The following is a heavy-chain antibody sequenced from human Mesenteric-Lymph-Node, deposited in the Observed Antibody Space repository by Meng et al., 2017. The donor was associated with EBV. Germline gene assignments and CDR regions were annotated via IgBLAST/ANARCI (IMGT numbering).Heavy chain of an antibody. CDR1: GGSIGSANY. CDR2: IYYSGNT. D-gene: IGHD6-13*01. V-gene: IGHV4-30-4*01. Sequence: QRQLQESGPGLVKPPQTLSLTCTGSGGSIGSANYWSWIRQPPGKGLEWIGYIYYSGNTYYNPSLESRVTISIDTSKSQVSLKLTSVTAADTAVYYCARVTYSGSRYPSVFDYWGQGNLVTVSS. J-gene: IGHJ4*02. CDR3: ARVTYSGSRYPSVFDY.